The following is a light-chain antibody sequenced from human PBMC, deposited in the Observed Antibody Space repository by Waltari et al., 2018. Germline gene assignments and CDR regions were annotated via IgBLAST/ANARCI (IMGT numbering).Light chain of an antibody. V-gene: IGLV2-23*01. CDR2: EGS. J-gene: IGLJ3*02. Sequence: QSVLTQPASVSGSPGQSITISCTGSRSDVGNYNFVSWYQQHPDEAPKLVIYEGSKRAPGISIRFSGAKSGNTASLTISRLQAEDEADYFCCSYAGSRTPWVFGGGTRVTVL. CDR1: RSDVGNYNF. CDR3: CSYAGSRTPWV.